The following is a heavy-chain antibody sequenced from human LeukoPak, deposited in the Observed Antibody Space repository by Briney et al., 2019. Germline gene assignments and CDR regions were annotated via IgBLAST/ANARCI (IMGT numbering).Heavy chain of an antibody. CDR1: GFTFSSYW. CDR2: IKQDGSEK. CDR3: ARDRMYYDYVWGSYRYNDY. D-gene: IGHD3-16*02. J-gene: IGHJ4*02. V-gene: IGHV3-7*01. Sequence: GGSLRLSCKGSGFTFSSYWMSWARQAPGKGLEWVANIKQDGSEKYYVDSVKGRFTISRDNAKSSLYLQMNSLRAEDTAVYYCARDRMYYDYVWGSYRYNDYWGQGTLVTVSS.